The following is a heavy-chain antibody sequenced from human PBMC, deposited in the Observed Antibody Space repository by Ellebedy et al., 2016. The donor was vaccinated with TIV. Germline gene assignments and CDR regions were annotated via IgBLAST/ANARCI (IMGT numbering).Heavy chain of an antibody. J-gene: IGHJ6*02. D-gene: IGHD1-1*01. CDR3: ARDPRNLQVPTGDYGMDV. V-gene: IGHV1-46*04. CDR2: INPSGGSA. Sequence: AASVKVSCKASGYTFTSYSVHLLRQPTGQGPDWMRLINPSGGSAPYAPNLQGRVTMTRDTSTSTVYMVLSSLRSEDTAVYYCARDPRNLQVPTGDYGMDVWGQGTTVTVSS. CDR1: GYTFTSYS.